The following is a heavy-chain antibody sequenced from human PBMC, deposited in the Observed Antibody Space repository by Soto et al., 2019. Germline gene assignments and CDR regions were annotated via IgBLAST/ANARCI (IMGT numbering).Heavy chain of an antibody. CDR2: ISYDGSNK. CDR1: GFTFSSYG. Sequence: QVQLVESGGGVVQPGRSLRLSCAASGFTFSSYGMHWVRQAPGKGLEWVAVISYDGSNKYYADSVKGRFTISRDNSKNTLYLQMNSLRAEDTAVYYCAKDWYNWNYDGLFDYWGQGTLVTVSS. V-gene: IGHV3-30*18. CDR3: AKDWYNWNYDGLFDY. D-gene: IGHD1-7*01. J-gene: IGHJ4*02.